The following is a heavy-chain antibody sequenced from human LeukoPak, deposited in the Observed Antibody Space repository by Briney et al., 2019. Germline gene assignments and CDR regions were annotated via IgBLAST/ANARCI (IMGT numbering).Heavy chain of an antibody. V-gene: IGHV5-51*01. D-gene: IGHD2-2*01. Sequence: GESLQISCQGSGYTFTNYWIGWVRQLPGKGLEYMGITYPDDSDAKYSPSFQGQVTMSVDKSVNTAYLQWSSLKASDTAMYYCVRQASSRAYWGQGTLVTVSS. CDR3: VRQASSRAY. CDR1: GYTFTNYW. J-gene: IGHJ4*02. CDR2: TYPDDSDA.